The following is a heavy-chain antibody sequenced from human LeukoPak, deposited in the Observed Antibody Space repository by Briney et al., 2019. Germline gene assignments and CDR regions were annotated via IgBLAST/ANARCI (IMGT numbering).Heavy chain of an antibody. CDR2: IQNDGGDK. D-gene: IGHD1-26*01. Sequence: GGSLRLSCGASGFMFTAHDMHWVRQAPGKGLEWVAFIQNDGGDKYYADSVKGRFTISRDNSKNTLYLQMNSLRREDTAVYFCAKPSGSGVDYWGQGTRVTVSS. V-gene: IGHV3-30*02. J-gene: IGHJ4*02. CDR1: GFMFTAHD. CDR3: AKPSGSGVDY.